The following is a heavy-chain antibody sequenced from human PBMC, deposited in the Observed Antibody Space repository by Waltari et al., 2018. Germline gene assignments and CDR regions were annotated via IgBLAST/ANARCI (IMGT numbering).Heavy chain of an antibody. CDR3: ARDPRADYGGNSGAFDI. CDR2: IIPIFGTA. V-gene: IGHV1-69*13. CDR1: GGTFSSYA. Sequence: QVQLVQSGAEVKKPGSSVKVSCKASGGTFSSYAISWVRQAPGQGLEWMGGIIPIFGTANYAQKFQGRVTITADESTSTAYMELSSLRSEDTAVYYCARDPRADYGGNSGAFDIWGQGTMVTVSS. J-gene: IGHJ3*02. D-gene: IGHD2-21*02.